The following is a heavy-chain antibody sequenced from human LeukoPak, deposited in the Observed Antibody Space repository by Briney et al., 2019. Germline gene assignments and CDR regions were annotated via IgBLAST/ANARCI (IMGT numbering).Heavy chain of an antibody. J-gene: IGHJ5*02. Sequence: GGSLRLSCAASGFTFSSYWMHWVRQAPGKGLVWVSRINSDGSSTSYADSVKGRFTISRDNAKNTLYLQMNSLRAEDTAVYYCARGYCSSTSCLKGAWFDPWGQGTLVSVSS. CDR1: GFTFSSYW. CDR3: ARGYCSSTSCLKGAWFDP. CDR2: INSDGSST. D-gene: IGHD2-2*01. V-gene: IGHV3-74*01.